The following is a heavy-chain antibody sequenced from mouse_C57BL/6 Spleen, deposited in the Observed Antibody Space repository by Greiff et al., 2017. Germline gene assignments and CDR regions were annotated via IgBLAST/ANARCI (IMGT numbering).Heavy chain of an antibody. CDR1: GFSLTSYA. V-gene: IGHV2-9-1*01. CDR2: IWTGGGT. D-gene: IGHD2-3*01. J-gene: IGHJ4*01. Sequence: VKLMESGPGLVAPSQSLSITCTVSGFSLTSYAISWVRQPPGKGLAWLGVIWTGGGTNYNSAPKSRLSISKDNSKSQVFLKMNSLQTDDTAGYYCARTDGYYIYCAMDYWGQGTSVTVSS. CDR3: ARTDGYYIYCAMDY.